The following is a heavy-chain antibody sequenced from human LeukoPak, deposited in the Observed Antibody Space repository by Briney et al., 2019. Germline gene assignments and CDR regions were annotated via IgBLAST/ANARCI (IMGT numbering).Heavy chain of an antibody. CDR3: ARDFEYYYDSGGPCGY. D-gene: IGHD3-22*01. CDR1: GFTFSSYG. Sequence: GGSLRLSCAASGFTFSSYGMHWVRQAPGKGLEWVAVIRYDGSNKYYADSVKGRFTISRDNSKNTLYLQMNSLRAEDTAVYYCARDFEYYYDSGGPCGYWGQGTLVTVSS. CDR2: IRYDGSNK. V-gene: IGHV3-33*01. J-gene: IGHJ4*02.